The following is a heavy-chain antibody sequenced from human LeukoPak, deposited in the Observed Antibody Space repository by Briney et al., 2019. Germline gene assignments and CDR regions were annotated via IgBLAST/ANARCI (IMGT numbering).Heavy chain of an antibody. Sequence: ASVKVSCKASGYTFTSYAMHWERQAPGQRLEWMGWINAGNGNTKYSQEFQGRVTITRDTSASTAYMELNSLRAEDTAVYYCAELGITMIGGVWGKGTTVTISS. CDR3: AELGITMIGGV. CDR2: INAGNGNT. J-gene: IGHJ6*04. CDR1: GYTFTSYA. D-gene: IGHD3-10*02. V-gene: IGHV1-3*03.